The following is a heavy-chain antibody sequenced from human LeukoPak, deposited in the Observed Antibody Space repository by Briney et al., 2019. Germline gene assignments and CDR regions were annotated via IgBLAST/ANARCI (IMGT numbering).Heavy chain of an antibody. CDR2: FTGIT. V-gene: IGHV4-4*07. CDR3: ARVLVPAAFGPFDM. D-gene: IGHD2-2*01. CDR1: GGSITRYY. Sequence: PSGTLSLTCTVSGGSITRYYWSWVRQPAGKGLEWIGRFTGITNYNPSLKSRVTMSVDTSKNQFYLQLSSVTAADTAVYYCARVLVPAAFGPFDMWGQGTMVTVS. J-gene: IGHJ3*02.